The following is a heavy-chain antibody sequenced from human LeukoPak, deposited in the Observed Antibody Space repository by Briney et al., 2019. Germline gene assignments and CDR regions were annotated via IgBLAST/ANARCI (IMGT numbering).Heavy chain of an antibody. CDR2: ISYDGSNK. CDR1: GFTFSSYA. CDR3: AKAMKAGPYYYYGMDV. D-gene: IGHD2-2*01. V-gene: IGHV3-30*04. J-gene: IGHJ6*02. Sequence: PGGSLRLSCAASGFTFSSYAMHWVRQAPGKGLEWVAVISYDGSNKYYADSVKGRFTISRDNSKNTLYLQMNSLRDEDTAVYYCAKAMKAGPYYYYGMDVWGQGTTVTVSS.